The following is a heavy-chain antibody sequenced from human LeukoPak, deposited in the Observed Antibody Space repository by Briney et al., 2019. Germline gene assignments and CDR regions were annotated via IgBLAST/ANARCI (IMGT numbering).Heavy chain of an antibody. V-gene: IGHV3-73*01. CDR2: IRSKANSYAT. J-gene: IGHJ4*02. Sequence: PGGSLRLSCAASGFTFSGSAMHWVRQASGKGLEWVGRIRSKANSYATAYAASVKGRFTISRDDSKNTAYLQMNSLKTEDTAVYYCTREIFGVVNFDYWGQGTLVTVSS. CDR1: GFTFSGSA. D-gene: IGHD3-3*01. CDR3: TREIFGVVNFDY.